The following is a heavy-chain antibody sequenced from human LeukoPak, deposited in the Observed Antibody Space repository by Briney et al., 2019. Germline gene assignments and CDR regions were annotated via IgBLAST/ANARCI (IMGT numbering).Heavy chain of an antibody. CDR1: GGSISSGNYC. D-gene: IGHD4-17*01. Sequence: SQTLSLTCTVSGGSISSGNYCWGWIRQPPGKGLEWIGFVHDSGSTSYNPSLKSRVTMSLDTSKNQFSLKLNSVTAADTAVYYCAREHDYGDFDHWGQGTLVTVSS. V-gene: IGHV4-30-4*01. CDR3: AREHDYGDFDH. CDR2: VHDSGST. J-gene: IGHJ4*02.